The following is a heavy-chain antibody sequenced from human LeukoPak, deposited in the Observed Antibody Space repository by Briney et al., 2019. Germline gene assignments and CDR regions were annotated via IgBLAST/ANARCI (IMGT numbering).Heavy chain of an antibody. CDR2: ISGSGGST. D-gene: IGHD1-20*01. J-gene: IGHJ5*02. V-gene: IGHV3-23*01. CDR1: GLTFSSYA. CDR3: AKDLTGRSSNWFDP. Sequence: GGSLRLSCAASGLTFSSYAMSWVRQAPGKGLEWVSAISGSGGSTYYADSVKGRFTISRDNSKNTLYLQMNSLRAEDTAVYYCAKDLTGRSSNWFDPWGQGTLVTVSS.